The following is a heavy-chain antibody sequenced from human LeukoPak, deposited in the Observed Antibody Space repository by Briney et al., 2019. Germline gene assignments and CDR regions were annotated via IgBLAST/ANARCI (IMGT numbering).Heavy chain of an antibody. CDR1: GFTFSSYA. CDR2: ISYDGSNK. Sequence: GGSLRLSCAASGFTFSSYAMHWVRQAPGKGLEWVAVISYDGSNKYYADSVKGRFTISRDNSKNTLYLQMNSLRAEDTAVYYCTNFDYWGQGTLVTVSS. CDR3: TNFDY. V-gene: IGHV3-30*04. J-gene: IGHJ4*02.